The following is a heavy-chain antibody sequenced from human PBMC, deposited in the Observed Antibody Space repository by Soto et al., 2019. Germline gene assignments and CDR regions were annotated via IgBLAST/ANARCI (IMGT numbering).Heavy chain of an antibody. V-gene: IGHV1-18*01. D-gene: IGHD1-20*01. J-gene: IGHJ1*01. CDR1: GYTFSTSG. CDR3: ARDTESNRYND. CDR2: IRPDNGNT. Sequence: ASVKVSCKAPGYTFSTSGISWVRQAPGQGLEWVGWIRPDNGNTKSAQRLQGRVTLTTDTSASTAYMELRSLTSDDTAMYYCARDTESNRYNDWGQGTLVTVSS.